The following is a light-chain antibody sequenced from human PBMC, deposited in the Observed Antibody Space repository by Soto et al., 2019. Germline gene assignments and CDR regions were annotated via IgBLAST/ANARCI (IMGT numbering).Light chain of an antibody. J-gene: IGLJ1*01. CDR1: SSDVGGYKF. V-gene: IGLV2-14*01. Sequence: QSVLTQPASVSGSPGPSITIPCAGTSSDVGGYKFVSWYQQHPGKVPKLLIYEVTNRPSGVSNRFSGSKSGNTASLTIPGLQAEDEADYYCSSYAGSSPLYVFGTGTKVTVL. CDR2: EVT. CDR3: SSYAGSSPLYV.